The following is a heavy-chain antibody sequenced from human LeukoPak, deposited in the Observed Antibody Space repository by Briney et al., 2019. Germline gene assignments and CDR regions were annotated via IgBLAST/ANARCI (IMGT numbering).Heavy chain of an antibody. CDR2: IHYSGFT. CDR3: SRREDSGTSGYYGL. D-gene: IGHD3-22*01. Sequence: SETLSLTCTVSGGSISSYYWSWIRQPAGKGLEWIGYIHYSGFTNYNPSLKSRVTISVDTSKNQLSLKLSSVTAADTAVYYCSRREDSGTSGYYGLWGQGTLVTVSS. J-gene: IGHJ4*02. CDR1: GGSISSYY. V-gene: IGHV4-59*08.